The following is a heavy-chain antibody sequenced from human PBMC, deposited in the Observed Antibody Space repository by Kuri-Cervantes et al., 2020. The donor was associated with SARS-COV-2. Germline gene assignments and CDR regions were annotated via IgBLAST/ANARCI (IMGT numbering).Heavy chain of an antibody. D-gene: IGHD1-26*01. CDR3: ARTGISGSYDLYYFDY. CDR2: ISGSGDST. Sequence: GESLKISCAASGFTFSSFAMNWVRQAPGKGLEWVSLISGSGDSTYYADSVKGRFTISRDNSKNTLYLQMNSLRAEDTAVYYCARTGISGSYDLYYFDYWGQGTLVTVSS. J-gene: IGHJ4*02. CDR1: GFTFSSFA. V-gene: IGHV3-23*01.